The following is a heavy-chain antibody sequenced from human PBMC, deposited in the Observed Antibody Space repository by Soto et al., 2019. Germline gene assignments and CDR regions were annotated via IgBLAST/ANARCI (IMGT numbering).Heavy chain of an antibody. CDR3: ARARYYYDSSGYYPDAFDI. CDR1: GGSISSYY. Sequence: QVQLQESGPGLVKPSETLSLTCTVSGGSISSYYWSWIRQPPGKGLEWIGYIYYSGSTNYNPSLKSRVTISVDTSKNQFSLKLSSVTAADTAVYYCARARYYYDSSGYYPDAFDIWGQGKMVTVSS. D-gene: IGHD3-22*01. J-gene: IGHJ3*02. CDR2: IYYSGST. V-gene: IGHV4-59*01.